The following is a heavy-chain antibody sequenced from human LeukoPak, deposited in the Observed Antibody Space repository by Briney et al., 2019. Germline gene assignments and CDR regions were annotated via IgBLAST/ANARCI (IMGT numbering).Heavy chain of an antibody. Sequence: SETLSLTCTVSGGSISSYYWSWIRQPPGKGLEWIGYIYYSGSTYYNPSLKSRVTISVDTSKNQFSLKLSSVTAADTAVYYCARLALQEVGATQTYYLDYWGQGTLVTVSS. J-gene: IGHJ4*02. V-gene: IGHV4-59*01. D-gene: IGHD1-26*01. CDR1: GGSISSYY. CDR3: ARLALQEVGATQTYYLDY. CDR2: IYYSGST.